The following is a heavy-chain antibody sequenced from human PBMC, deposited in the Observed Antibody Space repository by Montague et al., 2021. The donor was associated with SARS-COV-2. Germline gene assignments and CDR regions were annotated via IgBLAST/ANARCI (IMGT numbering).Heavy chain of an antibody. J-gene: IGHJ5*02. V-gene: IGHV4-30-2*01. D-gene: IGHD3-9*01. CDR3: ARGYAYYEILTGYFILGCFDP. Sequence: TLSLTCAVSGSSISSGGYSWSWIRQPPGKGLEWIGCMYHSGSTYYKLSLKSRVTISVDTSKNQFSLKLTSVTAADTAVYYCARGYAYYEILTGYFILGCFDPWGQGTLVAVSS. CDR1: GSSISSGGYS. CDR2: MYHSGST.